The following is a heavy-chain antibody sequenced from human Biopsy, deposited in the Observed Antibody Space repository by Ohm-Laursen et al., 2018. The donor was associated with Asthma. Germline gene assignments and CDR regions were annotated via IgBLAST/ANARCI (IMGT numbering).Heavy chain of an antibody. D-gene: IGHD7-27*01. CDR2: ISYTGNT. Sequence: SETLSLTCTVSGGSMSSSSYSWGWIRQPPGKGLEWVGSISYTGNTDIPSLRSRVTLSVDTSKDIFSLKLTSVPAADTAVFYCARHWNWGSFFDYWGQGMLVTVSS. CDR3: ARHWNWGSFFDY. J-gene: IGHJ4*02. CDR1: GGSMSSSSYS. V-gene: IGHV4-39*01.